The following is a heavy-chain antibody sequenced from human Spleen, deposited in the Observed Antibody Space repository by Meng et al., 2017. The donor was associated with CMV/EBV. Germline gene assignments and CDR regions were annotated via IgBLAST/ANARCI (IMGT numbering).Heavy chain of an antibody. CDR2: MNPNSGNT. D-gene: IGHD6-6*01. J-gene: IGHJ6*02. CDR3: ASWEYSSSSTMRWYYYGMDV. CDR1: GYSLTELS. Sequence: ASVKVSCKVSGYSLTELSMQWVRQATGQGLEWMGWMNPNSGNTGYAQKFQGRVTMTRNTSISTAYMELSSLRSEDTAVYYCASWEYSSSSTMRWYYYGMDVWGQGTTVTVSS. V-gene: IGHV1-8*01.